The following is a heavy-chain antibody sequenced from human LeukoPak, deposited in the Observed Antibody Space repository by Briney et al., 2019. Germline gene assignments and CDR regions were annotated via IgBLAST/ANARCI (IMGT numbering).Heavy chain of an antibody. D-gene: IGHD3/OR15-3a*01. CDR2: ISAYNGNT. Sequence: ASVKVSCKASGYTFTSYGISWVRQAPGQGLEWMGWISAYNGNTNYAQKLQGRVTMTTDTSTSTAYMELRSLRSEDTAVYYCARGDWNYGMDVWGQGTTVTVSS. V-gene: IGHV1-18*01. CDR1: GYTFTSYG. J-gene: IGHJ6*02. CDR3: ARGDWNYGMDV.